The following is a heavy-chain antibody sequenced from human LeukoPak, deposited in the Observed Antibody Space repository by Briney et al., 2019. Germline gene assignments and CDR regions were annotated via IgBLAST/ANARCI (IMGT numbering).Heavy chain of an antibody. Sequence: GGSLRLSCAASGFTFSSYAMHWVRQAPGKGLEYVSAISSTRGSTYFANSVKGRFTISRDNSKNTLYLQMGSLRAESMAVYDCAGAEVYYDFWSGSYYFDHWGQGTLVTVSS. CDR3: AGAEVYYDFWSGSYYFDH. V-gene: IGHV3-64*01. CDR1: GFTFSSYA. CDR2: ISSTRGST. D-gene: IGHD3-3*01. J-gene: IGHJ4*02.